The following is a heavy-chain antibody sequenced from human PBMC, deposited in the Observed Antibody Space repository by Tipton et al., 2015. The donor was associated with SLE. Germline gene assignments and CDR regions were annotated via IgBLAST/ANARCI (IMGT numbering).Heavy chain of an antibody. CDR3: ARRGWVAAFDI. D-gene: IGHD6-19*01. CDR2: IYSSGRP. Sequence: TLSLTCTVFGGAISTFCWSWIWQSPGKGLVGIGRIYSSGRPTYNPSLKSRVPMSVDTSRKQFSLKLRSVTAADTAVYYCARRGWVAAFDIWGQGTMVIVSS. V-gene: IGHV4-4*07. J-gene: IGHJ3*02. CDR1: GGAISTFC.